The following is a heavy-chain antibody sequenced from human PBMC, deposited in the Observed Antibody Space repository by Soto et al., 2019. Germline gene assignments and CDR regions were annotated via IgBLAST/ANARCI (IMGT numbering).Heavy chain of an antibody. V-gene: IGHV4-30-4*01. D-gene: IGHD3-22*01. Sequence: QVQLQESGPGLVKPSQTLSLTCTVSGASISSGDYYWTWIRQAPGKGLEWIGSIYYSGRTYYNPYQKSRVTISVDTSNNQCSPKLSSVTAADTAVYYCARASYDSSTYYLDYWGQGTLVTVSS. CDR3: ARASYDSSTYYLDY. J-gene: IGHJ4*02. CDR1: GASISSGDYY. CDR2: IYYSGRT.